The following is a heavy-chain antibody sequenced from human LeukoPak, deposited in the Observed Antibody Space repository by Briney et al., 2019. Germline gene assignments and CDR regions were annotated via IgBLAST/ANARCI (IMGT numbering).Heavy chain of an antibody. D-gene: IGHD3-22*01. CDR3: ARDYFDSSAYYYGKGFVD. J-gene: IGHJ3*01. Sequence: SETLSLTCTVSGDSISSGGHYWSWIRQNAGKGLEWIGYIYPSGTTYYNPSLRGRLTISVDTSKNQFSLRLTSVTAADTAVYYCARDYFDSSAYYYGKGFVDWGQGTMVTVSS. CDR1: GDSISSGGHY. CDR2: IYPSGTT. V-gene: IGHV4-31*03.